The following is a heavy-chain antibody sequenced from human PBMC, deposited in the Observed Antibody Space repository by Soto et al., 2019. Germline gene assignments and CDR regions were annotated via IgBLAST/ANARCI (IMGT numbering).Heavy chain of an antibody. V-gene: IGHV3-9*01. CDR2: ISWNSGSI. J-gene: IGHJ4*02. CDR3: AKVTGNSVDY. D-gene: IGHD1-7*01. CDR1: VFTFDGYA. Sequence: GGSLRLSCAASVFTFDGYAMHWVRQAPGKGLEWVSGISWNSGSIGYADSVKGRFTISRDNAKNSLYLQMNSLRAEDTALYYCAKVTGNSVDYWGQGTMVTVSS.